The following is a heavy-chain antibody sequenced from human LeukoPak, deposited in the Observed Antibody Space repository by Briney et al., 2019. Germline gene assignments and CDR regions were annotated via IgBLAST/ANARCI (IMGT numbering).Heavy chain of an antibody. CDR3: ARDSGFSGTQRGEY. Sequence: GGSLRPSCAASGFTFSSYAIHWVRQAPGKGLEWVAVISYDGSNKYYADSVKGRFTISRDNSKNTLYLQMNSLRVEDTAVYYCARDSGFSGTQRGEYWGQGTLVTVSS. V-gene: IGHV3-30*04. J-gene: IGHJ4*02. CDR2: ISYDGSNK. CDR1: GFTFSSYA. D-gene: IGHD3/OR15-3a*01.